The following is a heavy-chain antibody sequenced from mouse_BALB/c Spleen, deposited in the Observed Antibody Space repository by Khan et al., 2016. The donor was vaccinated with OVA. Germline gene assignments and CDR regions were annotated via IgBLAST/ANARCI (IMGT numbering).Heavy chain of an antibody. J-gene: IGHJ3*01. CDR1: AFNIKDTY. V-gene: IGHV14-3*02. CDR3: ARTTMNLWFAY. CDR2: IDPANGNT. D-gene: IGHD2-4*01. Sequence: VQLKESGAELVKPGASVKLSCTASAFNIKDTYMHWVKQRPEQGLEWIGRIDPANGNTKYDPKFQGKATITVDTSSNTAYLHLSSLTSEDIAVYYGARTTMNLWFAYWGQGTLVTVSA.